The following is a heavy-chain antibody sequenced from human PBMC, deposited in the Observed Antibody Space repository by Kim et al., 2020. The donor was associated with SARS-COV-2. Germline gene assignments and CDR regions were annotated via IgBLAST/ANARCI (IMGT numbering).Heavy chain of an antibody. V-gene: IGHV4-59*01. D-gene: IGHD6-19*01. CDR3: ARAVAGTSRPYYYGMDV. J-gene: IGHJ6*02. Sequence: LKSRVTISVDTSKNQFSLKLSSVTAADTAVYYCARAVAGTSRPYYYGMDVWGQGTTVTVSS.